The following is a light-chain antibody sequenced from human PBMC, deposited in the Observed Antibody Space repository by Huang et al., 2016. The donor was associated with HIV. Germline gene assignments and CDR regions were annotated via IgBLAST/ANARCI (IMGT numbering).Light chain of an antibody. CDR3: QQSYSTPRST. CDR1: QSISSY. CDR2: AAS. J-gene: IGKJ3*01. V-gene: IGKV1-39*01. Sequence: DIQMTQSPSSLSASVGDSVTITCRASQSISSYLNWYQQKPGKAPKLLIYAASSLQSWVPSRFSGSGSGTDFTLTISSLQPEDFATYYCQQSYSTPRSTFGPGTKVDIK.